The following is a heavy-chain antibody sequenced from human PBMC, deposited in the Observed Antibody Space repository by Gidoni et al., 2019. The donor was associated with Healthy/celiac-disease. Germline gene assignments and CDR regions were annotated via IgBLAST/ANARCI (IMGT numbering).Heavy chain of an antibody. D-gene: IGHD1-7*01. V-gene: IGHV3-23*01. Sequence: EVQLLESGGGLVQPGGSLRLSWAASGFTFSSYAMSWVRQAPGKGLGWVSAISGMGGSTYYAYSVKVRFTISRDNSKNTLYLQMNSLRAEDTAVYYCAKGDNWNYDNWFDPWGQGTLVTVSS. CDR2: ISGMGGST. CDR1: GFTFSSYA. J-gene: IGHJ5*02. CDR3: AKGDNWNYDNWFDP.